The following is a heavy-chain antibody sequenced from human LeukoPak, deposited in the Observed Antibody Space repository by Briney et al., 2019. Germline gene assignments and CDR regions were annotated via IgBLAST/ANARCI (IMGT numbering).Heavy chain of an antibody. V-gene: IGHV4-34*01. CDR1: GGSFSGYY. D-gene: IGHD2-15*01. CDR3: AREIVVVVAATDSYYFDY. J-gene: IGHJ4*02. CDR2: INHSGST. Sequence: SETLSLTCAVYGGSFSGYYWSWIRQPPGKGLEWIGEINHSGSTNHNPSLKSRVTISVDTSKNQFSLKLSSVTAADTAVYYCAREIVVVVAATDSYYFDYWGQGTLVTVSS.